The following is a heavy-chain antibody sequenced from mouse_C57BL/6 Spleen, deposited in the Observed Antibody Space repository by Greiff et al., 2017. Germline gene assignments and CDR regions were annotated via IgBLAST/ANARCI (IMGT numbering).Heavy chain of an antibody. Sequence: VQLQQPGAELVKPGASVKLSCKASGYTFTSYWMHWVKQRPGQGLEWIGMIHPNSGSTNYNEKFKSKATLTVDKSSSTAYMQLSSLTSEDSAVYYCAREERRSGFAYWGQGTLVTVSA. CDR1: GYTFTSYW. J-gene: IGHJ3*01. CDR3: AREERRSGFAY. D-gene: IGHD2-14*01. CDR2: IHPNSGST. V-gene: IGHV1-64*01.